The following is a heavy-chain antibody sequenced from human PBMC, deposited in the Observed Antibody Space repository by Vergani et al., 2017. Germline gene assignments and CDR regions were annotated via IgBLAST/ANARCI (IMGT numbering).Heavy chain of an antibody. CDR3: ARPNGETGYSSSWQEFDY. V-gene: IGHV3-21*01. CDR1: GFTFSSYS. CDR2: ISSSSSYI. D-gene: IGHD6-13*01. J-gene: IGHJ4*02. Sequence: EVQLVESGGGLVKPGGSLRLSCAASGFTFSSYSMNWVRQAPGKGLGWVSSISSSSSYIYYADSVKGRFTISRDNAKNSLYLQMNSLRAADTAVYYCARPNGETGYSSSWQEFDYWGQGTLVTVSS.